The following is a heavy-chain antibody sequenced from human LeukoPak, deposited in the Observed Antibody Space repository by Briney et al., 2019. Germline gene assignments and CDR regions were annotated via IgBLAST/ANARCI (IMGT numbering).Heavy chain of an antibody. CDR2: INYSDGKT. Sequence: GGSLRLSCAASGFTFSSYAMNWVRQAPGKGLEWVSGINYSDGKTSYADSVKGRFTISRDNSRNTLYLQMNSLRVEDTAVYYCAKDSGNRLYSYADLWGQGILVTVSS. CDR3: AKDSGNRLYSYADL. D-gene: IGHD3-10*01. CDR1: GFTFSSYA. J-gene: IGHJ5*02. V-gene: IGHV3-23*01.